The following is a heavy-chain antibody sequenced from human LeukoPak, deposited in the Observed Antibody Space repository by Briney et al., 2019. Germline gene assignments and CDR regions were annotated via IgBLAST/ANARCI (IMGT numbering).Heavy chain of an antibody. CDR3: ARDSNYYDSSGYCDY. V-gene: IGHV1-18*01. J-gene: IGHJ4*02. Sequence: GASVKVSCKASGYTFTSYGISWVRQAPGQGLEWMGWISAYNGNTNYAQKLQGRVTMTTDTSTSTAYMEQRSLRSDDTAVYYCARDSNYYDSSGYCDYWGQGTLVTVSS. D-gene: IGHD3-22*01. CDR1: GYTFTSYG. CDR2: ISAYNGNT.